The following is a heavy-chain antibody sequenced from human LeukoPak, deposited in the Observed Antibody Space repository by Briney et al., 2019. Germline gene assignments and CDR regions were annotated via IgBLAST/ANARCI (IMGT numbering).Heavy chain of an antibody. CDR1: GGSFSGYY. V-gene: IGHV4-34*01. CDR2: INHSGST. D-gene: IGHD1-14*01. CDR3: ARDGRFPPEVLPRYFDS. J-gene: IGHJ4*02. Sequence: SETLSLTCAVYGGSFSGYYWSWIRQPPGKGLEWIGEINHSGSTNYNPSLKSRVTISVDTSKNQFSLKLSSVTAADTAVYYCARDGRFPPEVLPRYFDSWGQGTLVTVSS.